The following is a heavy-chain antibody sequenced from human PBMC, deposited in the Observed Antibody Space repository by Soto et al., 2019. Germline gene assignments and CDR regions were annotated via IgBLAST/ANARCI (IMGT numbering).Heavy chain of an antibody. CDR3: AHSQRGPRDF. V-gene: IGHV2-5*02. CDR1: GFSLSTRGVA. CDR2: IYWDDDK. D-gene: IGHD5-12*01. Sequence: QITLKESGPPLVRPTQTLTLTCTFSGFSLSTRGVAVAWIRQPPGEALEWLALIYWDDDKRYNPSLKSRLTITKDTSKDQVVLAMTNMDPLDTATYFCAHSQRGPRDFWGQGILVTVSS. J-gene: IGHJ4*02.